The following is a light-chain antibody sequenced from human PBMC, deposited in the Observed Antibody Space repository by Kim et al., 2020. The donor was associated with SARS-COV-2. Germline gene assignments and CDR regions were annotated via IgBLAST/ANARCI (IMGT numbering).Light chain of an antibody. V-gene: IGLV10-54*02. CDR1: SNIVGNQG. CDR2: RNN. CDR3: SALDSSLTHVV. J-gene: IGLJ2*01. Sequence: RQTATPTCTGNSNIVGNQGAAWLQQHQGHPPKLLSYRNNNRPSGISERFSASRSGNTASLTITGLQPEDEADYYCSALDSSLTHVVFGGGTQLTVL.